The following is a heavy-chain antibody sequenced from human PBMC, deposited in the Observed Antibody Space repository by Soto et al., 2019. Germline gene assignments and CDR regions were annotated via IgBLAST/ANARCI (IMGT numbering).Heavy chain of an antibody. Sequence: ASVKVSCKASGNTFTSYGISWVRQAPGQGLEWMGWNSAYNGNTNYAQTLQGRVSVTTDTSTSTAYMELRSLGSDYTAVYSCARDLGIVGATFPFAYWGQGTLVTVSS. CDR1: GNTFTSYG. CDR3: ARDLGIVGATFPFAY. D-gene: IGHD1-26*01. CDR2: NSAYNGNT. V-gene: IGHV1-18*01. J-gene: IGHJ4*02.